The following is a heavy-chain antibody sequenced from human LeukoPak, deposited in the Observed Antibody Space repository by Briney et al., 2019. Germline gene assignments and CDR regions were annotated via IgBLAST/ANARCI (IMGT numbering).Heavy chain of an antibody. CDR1: GFTFSSYA. J-gene: IGHJ6*03. D-gene: IGHD1-26*01. V-gene: IGHV3-23*01. CDR2: ISGSGGST. Sequence: GGSLRLSCAASGFTFSSYAMSWVRQAPGKGLEWVSAISGSGGSTCYADSVKGRFTISRDNSKNTLYLQMNSLRAEDTAVYYCARASGSYRHYYYMDVWGKGTTVTVSS. CDR3: ARASGSYRHYYYMDV.